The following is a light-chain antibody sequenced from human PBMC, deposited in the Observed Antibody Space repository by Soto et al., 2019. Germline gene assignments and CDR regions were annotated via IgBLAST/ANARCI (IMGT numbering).Light chain of an antibody. CDR2: DAS. J-gene: IGKJ1*01. CDR1: QSISSW. CDR3: QQYNSCL. V-gene: IGKV1-5*01. Sequence: DIQMTQSPSTLSASVGDRVTITCRASQSISSWLAWYQQKPGKAPKLLIYDASNLESGVPSRFSGSGSGTEFTLTISSLQPDDFATYYCQQYNSCLFDQGTKVEIK.